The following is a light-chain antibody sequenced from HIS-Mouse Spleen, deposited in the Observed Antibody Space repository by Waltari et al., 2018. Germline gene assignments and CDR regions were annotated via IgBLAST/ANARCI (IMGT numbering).Light chain of an antibody. Sequence: QSALTQPASVSGSPGQAITIPCTGTSSDGGVVNYVFWYQQHPGKAPKLSIYDVSNRPSGVSNRFSGSKSGNTASLTISGLQAEDEADYYCSSYTSSSFNVVFGGGTKLTVL. CDR3: SSYTSSSFNVV. V-gene: IGLV2-14*03. J-gene: IGLJ2*01. CDR1: SSDGGVVNY. CDR2: DVS.